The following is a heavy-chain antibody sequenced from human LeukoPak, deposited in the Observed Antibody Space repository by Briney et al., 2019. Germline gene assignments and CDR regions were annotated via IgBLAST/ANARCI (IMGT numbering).Heavy chain of an antibody. V-gene: IGHV3-48*03. CDR2: ISSSGSTI. Sequence: GGSLRLSCAASGFTFSSYEMNWVRQAPGKGLEWVSYISSSGSTIYYADSVKGRFTISRDNAKNSLYLQMNSLRAEDTAVYYCARDDTIFGVAYFDYWGQGTLVTVSS. CDR3: ARDDTIFGVAYFDY. D-gene: IGHD3-3*01. J-gene: IGHJ4*02. CDR1: GFTFSSYE.